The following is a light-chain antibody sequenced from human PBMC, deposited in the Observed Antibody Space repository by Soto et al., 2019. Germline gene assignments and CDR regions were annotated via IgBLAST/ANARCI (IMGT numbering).Light chain of an antibody. Sequence: QSVLTQPPSASGSPGQSVTISCTGTSSDVGSYNYVSWYQQHPGKAPKLMIYEVSKRPSGVPDRFSGSKSGNTASLTVSGLQAEDEAAYYCSSYAGSNNWVFGGGTKLTVL. CDR3: SSYAGSNNWV. CDR1: SSDVGSYNY. J-gene: IGLJ3*02. CDR2: EVS. V-gene: IGLV2-8*01.